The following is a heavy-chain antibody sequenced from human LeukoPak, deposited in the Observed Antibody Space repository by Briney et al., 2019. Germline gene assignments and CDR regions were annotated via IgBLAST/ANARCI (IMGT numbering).Heavy chain of an antibody. CDR1: GFSFRNAW. CDR2: IKSKTDGGTT. J-gene: IGHJ3*02. V-gene: IGHV3-15*01. CDR3: TTVWNCGGDCSDAFDI. D-gene: IGHD2-21*02. Sequence: GGSLRLSCAASGFSFRNAWMSWVRQAPGKGLEWVGRIKSKTDGGTTDYAAPVKGRFTISRDDSKNTLYLQMNSLKTEDTAVYYCTTVWNCGGDCSDAFDIWGQGTKVTVSS.